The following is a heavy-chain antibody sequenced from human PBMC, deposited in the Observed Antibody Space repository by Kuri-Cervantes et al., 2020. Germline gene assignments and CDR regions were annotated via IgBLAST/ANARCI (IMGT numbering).Heavy chain of an antibody. Sequence: GGSLRLSCAASGFTVSSNYMSWVRQAPGKGLEWVSVIYSGGSTYYADSVKGRFTISRGDSKNTLYLQMNSLKTEDTAVYYCTTGAGAYDILTGPGLYYYYGMDVWGQGTTVTVSS. V-gene: IGHV3-53*01. CDR3: TTGAGAYDILTGPGLYYYYGMDV. CDR2: IYSGGST. D-gene: IGHD3-9*01. CDR1: GFTVSSNY. J-gene: IGHJ6*02.